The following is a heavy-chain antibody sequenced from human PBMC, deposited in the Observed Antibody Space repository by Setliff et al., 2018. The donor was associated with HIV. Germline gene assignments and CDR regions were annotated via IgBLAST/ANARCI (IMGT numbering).Heavy chain of an antibody. CDR1: GGTFSTYP. J-gene: IGHJ3*02. V-gene: IGHV1-69*13. CDR3: AIHPAWESVI. Sequence: GASVKVSCKASGGTFSTYPISWVRQAPGQGLEWMGGIIPIFGTTHYAQKFQGRVTVTADESTSTAYMQLSSLRSDDTAVYYCAIHPAWESVIWGQGTMVTVS. D-gene: IGHD1-26*01. CDR2: IIPIFGTT.